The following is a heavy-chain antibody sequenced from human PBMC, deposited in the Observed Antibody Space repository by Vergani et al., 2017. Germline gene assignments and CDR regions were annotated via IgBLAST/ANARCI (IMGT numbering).Heavy chain of an antibody. CDR3: ARGGPGGVYDAFDI. D-gene: IGHD3-16*01. V-gene: IGHV4-59*01. CDR2: IYYSGST. Sequence: QVQLQESGPGLVKPSETLSLTCTVSGGSISSYYWSWIRQPPGKGLEWIGYIYYSGSTNYNPSLKSQVTISVDTSKNQFSLKLSSVTAADTAVYYCARGGPGGVYDAFDIWGQGTMVTVSS. CDR1: GGSISSYY. J-gene: IGHJ3*02.